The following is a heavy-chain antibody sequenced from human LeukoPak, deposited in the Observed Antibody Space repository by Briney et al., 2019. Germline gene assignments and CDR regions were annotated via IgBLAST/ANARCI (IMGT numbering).Heavy chain of an antibody. Sequence: GGSLRLSCEVSGFTFSSYAMSWVRQAPGKGLAWVSAISGGDGSTSYADSVKGRFTISRDNSKNTLYLQMSSLRAEDTAVYYCAKDPSRHYYGSGSYYSGDYWGQGTLVTVSS. V-gene: IGHV3-23*01. D-gene: IGHD3-10*01. CDR1: GFTFSSYA. J-gene: IGHJ4*02. CDR2: ISGGDGST. CDR3: AKDPSRHYYGSGSYYSGDY.